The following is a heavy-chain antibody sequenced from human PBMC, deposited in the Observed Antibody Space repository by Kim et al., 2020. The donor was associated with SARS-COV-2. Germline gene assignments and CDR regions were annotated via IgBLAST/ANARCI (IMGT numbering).Heavy chain of an antibody. V-gene: IGHV4-61*02. CDR1: GGSISSGSYY. J-gene: IGHJ6*02. D-gene: IGHD2-21*02. CDR3: ARGRDSLYYYYYYGMDV. CDR2: IYTSGST. Sequence: TLSLTCTVSGGSISSGSYYWSWIRQPAGKGLEWIGRIYTSGSTNYNPSLKSRVTISVDTSKNQFSLKLSSVTAADTAVYYCARGRDSLYYYYYYGMDVWGQGTTVTVSS.